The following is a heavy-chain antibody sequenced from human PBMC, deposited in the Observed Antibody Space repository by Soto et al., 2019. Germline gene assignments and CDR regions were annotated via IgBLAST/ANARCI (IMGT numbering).Heavy chain of an antibody. CDR1: GFTFSSYW. CDR2: INSDGSST. V-gene: IGHV3-74*01. CDR3: ARVLGNWNAPTSYAFDI. D-gene: IGHD1-1*01. Sequence: GGSLRLSCAASGFTFSSYWMHWVRQAPGKGLVWVSRINSDGSSTSYADSVKGRFTISRDNAKNTLYLQMNSLRAEDTAVYYCARVLGNWNAPTSYAFDIWGQGTMVTVSS. J-gene: IGHJ3*02.